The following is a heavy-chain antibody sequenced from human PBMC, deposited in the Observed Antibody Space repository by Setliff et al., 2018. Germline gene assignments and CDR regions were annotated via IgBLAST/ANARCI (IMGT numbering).Heavy chain of an antibody. V-gene: IGHV3-7*01. Sequence: GGSLRLSCAASGFTFSNCWVSWVRQAPGKGLEWVASIKPDGSEKYYVDSVKGRFAISRDDAKNSLSLQMNSLRTEDTAVYYCVGAGTYSYWGQGTLVTVSS. CDR2: IKPDGSEK. CDR1: GFTFSNCW. CDR3: VGAGTYSY. D-gene: IGHD3-10*01. J-gene: IGHJ4*02.